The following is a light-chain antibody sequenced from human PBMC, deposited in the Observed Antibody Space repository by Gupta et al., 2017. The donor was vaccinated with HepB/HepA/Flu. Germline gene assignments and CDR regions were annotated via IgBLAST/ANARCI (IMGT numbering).Light chain of an antibody. CDR3: QQYDYTPPT. J-gene: IGKJ1*01. CDR1: QSVLYTSNNKNY. CDR2: WAS. V-gene: IGKV4-1*01. Sequence: DIVMTQSPDSLAVSLGERATINCKSSQSVLYTSNNKNYLAWYQQKSGQPPKLLIYWASTRESGVPDRFSGSGSGTDFTLTITSLQAEDVAVYYCQQYDYTPPTFGQGTKVEIK.